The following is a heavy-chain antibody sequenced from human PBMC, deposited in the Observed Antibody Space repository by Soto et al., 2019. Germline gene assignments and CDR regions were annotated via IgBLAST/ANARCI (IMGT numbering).Heavy chain of an antibody. CDR1: GXSISSGAYY. D-gene: IGHD2-2*01. CDR3: ARVLGYCSSTSCYQNWFDP. V-gene: IGHV4-31*03. CDR2: IYYSVST. J-gene: IGHJ5*02. Sequence: TLSLTCTVSGXSISSGAYYWSWIRQHPGKGLEWIGYIYYSVSTYYNPSLKSRVTISVDTSKNQFSLKLSSVTAAATAVHYCARVLGYCSSTSCYQNWFDPWGQGTLGTVSS.